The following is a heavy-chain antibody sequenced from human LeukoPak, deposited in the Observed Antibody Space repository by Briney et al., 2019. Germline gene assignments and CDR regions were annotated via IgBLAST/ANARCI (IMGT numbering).Heavy chain of an antibody. CDR3: ARVAPDSNFDSNGFYPFDY. CDR1: GFTFTYYG. Sequence: GGSLRLSCAASGFTFTYYGMHWVRQAPGTGLEWVAFIRYDGTNKYYADSVKGRFTISRDNSKNTLYLQMNSLRAEDTAVYYCARVAPDSNFDSNGFYPFDYWGQGALVTVSS. CDR2: IRYDGTNK. D-gene: IGHD3-22*01. J-gene: IGHJ4*02. V-gene: IGHV3-30*02.